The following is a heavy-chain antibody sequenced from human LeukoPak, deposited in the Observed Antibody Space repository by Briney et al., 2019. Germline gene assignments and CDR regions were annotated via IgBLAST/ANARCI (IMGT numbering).Heavy chain of an antibody. J-gene: IGHJ4*02. CDR1: GFTFSSSA. Sequence: PGGSLRLSCAASGFTFSSSAMSWVRRAPGKGLEWVSTISGSGGSTYYADIVKGRFTISRDNSKSTLYLQMNSLTVGDTAVYYCAREKQWQAKEDFWGQGTLVTVSS. CDR2: ISGSGGST. V-gene: IGHV3-23*01. D-gene: IGHD6-19*01. CDR3: AREKQWQAKEDF.